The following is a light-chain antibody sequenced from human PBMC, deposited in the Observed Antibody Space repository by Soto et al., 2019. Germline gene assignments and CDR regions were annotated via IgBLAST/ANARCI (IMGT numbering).Light chain of an antibody. J-gene: IGKJ4*01. CDR3: QQYNNWPRAT. CDR2: RTS. V-gene: IGKV3-15*01. Sequence: VMTQSPATLSVSPGESATLSCRASQSVSGNLVWYQQKPGQAPRLLMYRTSIRATGVPARFSGSGSGTEFNLTISSLQSEDFAVYYCQQYNNWPRATFGGGTKVDIK. CDR1: QSVSGN.